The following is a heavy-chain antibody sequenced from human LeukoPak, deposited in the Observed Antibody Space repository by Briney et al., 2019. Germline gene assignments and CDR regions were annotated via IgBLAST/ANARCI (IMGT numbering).Heavy chain of an antibody. V-gene: IGHV3-30-3*01. Sequence: GGSLRLSCVASVFAFRIYAMHWVRLAPGKGVEWVAVISYDGGNKYYAASVKGRFTISRDNSKNTLDLQMNSLRTEDTAVYYCARPYSSGLTAFDIWGQGTMVTVSS. CDR2: ISYDGGNK. J-gene: IGHJ3*02. CDR3: ARPYSSGLTAFDI. D-gene: IGHD6-19*01. CDR1: VFAFRIYA.